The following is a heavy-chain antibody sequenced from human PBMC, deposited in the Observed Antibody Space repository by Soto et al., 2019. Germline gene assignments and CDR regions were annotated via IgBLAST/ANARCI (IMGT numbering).Heavy chain of an antibody. J-gene: IGHJ4*02. Sequence: SETLSLTCTVSGGSISSGDYYWSWIRQPPGKGLEWIGYIYYSGSTYYNPSLKSRVTISVDTSKNQFSLKLSSVTAADTAVYYCARWSFDWLLDYWGQGTLVTVSS. CDR2: IYYSGST. D-gene: IGHD3-9*01. CDR1: GGSISSGDYY. V-gene: IGHV4-30-4*01. CDR3: ARWSFDWLLDY.